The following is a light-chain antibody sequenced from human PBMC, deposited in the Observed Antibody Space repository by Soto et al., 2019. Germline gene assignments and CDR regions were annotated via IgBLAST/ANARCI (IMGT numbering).Light chain of an antibody. Sequence: EIVLTQSPATLSLPPGERATLSCRVSQSVSSYLAWYQQKPGQAPRLLIYDASNRATGIPARFSGSGSGTDFTLTINSLEPEDFAVYYCQQRSNWPSITFGQGTRLEIK. CDR2: DAS. CDR3: QQRSNWPSIT. CDR1: QSVSSY. V-gene: IGKV3-11*01. J-gene: IGKJ5*01.